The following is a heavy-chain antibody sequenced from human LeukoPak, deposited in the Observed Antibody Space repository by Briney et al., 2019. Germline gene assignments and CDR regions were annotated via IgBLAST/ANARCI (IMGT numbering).Heavy chain of an antibody. CDR2: IFQSGET. Sequence: SETLSLTCSVSGGSIISSNWWGWIRQPPGKGLEWIGEIFQSGETDYNPPLRSRVIISINKSKNQFSLQLNSVTAADTAIYYCARHFRLVVENWFDPWGQGTLVTVSS. D-gene: IGHD2-21*01. V-gene: IGHV4/OR15-8*02. CDR3: ARHFRLVVENWFDP. CDR1: GGSIISSNW. J-gene: IGHJ5*02.